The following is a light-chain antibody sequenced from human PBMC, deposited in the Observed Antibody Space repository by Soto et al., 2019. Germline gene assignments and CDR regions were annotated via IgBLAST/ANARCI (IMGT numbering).Light chain of an antibody. CDR3: QQYNNWSPA. Sequence: DIVMAQSPSTLSVSAGERVTLSCRASQSVSGNLAWYQQKPGQAPRLLIYGASTRATGIPARFSGSGSGTEFTLTISSLQSEDFAVYYCQQYNNWSPAFGQGTKVEIK. J-gene: IGKJ1*01. CDR2: GAS. V-gene: IGKV3-15*01. CDR1: QSVSGN.